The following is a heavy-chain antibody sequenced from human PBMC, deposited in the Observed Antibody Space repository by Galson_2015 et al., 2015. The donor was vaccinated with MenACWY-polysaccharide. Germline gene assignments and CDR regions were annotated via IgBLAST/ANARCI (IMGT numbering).Heavy chain of an antibody. V-gene: IGHV3-11*01. CDR3: ARHYCSGASCYTSIYFYYIDV. CDR2: ISSSGNPI. Sequence: SLRLSCAASGFTFSDPYMSWIRQAPGKGLEWVSYISSSGNPISYADSVRGRFTISRDNAKNSLYLQMNSLRAEDTAVYCCARHYCSGASCYTSIYFYYIDVWGKGTTVTVSS. D-gene: IGHD2-2*02. CDR1: GFTFSDPY. J-gene: IGHJ6*03.